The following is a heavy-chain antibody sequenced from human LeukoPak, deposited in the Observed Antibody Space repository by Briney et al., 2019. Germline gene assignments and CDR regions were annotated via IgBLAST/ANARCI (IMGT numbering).Heavy chain of an antibody. J-gene: IGHJ4*02. Sequence: GGSLRLSCAASGFTFSSYSMNWVRQAPGKGLEWVSYISSSSSTIYYADSVKGRFTISRDNAKNSLHLQMNSLRAEDTAVYYCARDTITMVRGITGMGYWGQGTLVTVSS. D-gene: IGHD3-10*01. CDR1: GFTFSSYS. V-gene: IGHV3-48*04. CDR2: ISSSSSTI. CDR3: ARDTITMVRGITGMGY.